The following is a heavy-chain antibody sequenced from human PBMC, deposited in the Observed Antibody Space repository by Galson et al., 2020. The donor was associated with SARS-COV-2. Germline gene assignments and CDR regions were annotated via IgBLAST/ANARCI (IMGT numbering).Heavy chain of an antibody. J-gene: IGHJ3*02. Sequence: ETSETLSLTCTVSGGSIRSGDYYWSWIRQPPGKGLEWIGYIYYSGSTYYNPSLKSQVTISVDTSKNQFSLKLSSVTAADTAVYYCARDHLYYYDSSGYAFDIWGQGTMVTVSS. D-gene: IGHD3-22*01. CDR3: ARDHLYYYDSSGYAFDI. CDR2: IYYSGST. CDR1: GGSIRSGDYY. V-gene: IGHV4-30-4*01.